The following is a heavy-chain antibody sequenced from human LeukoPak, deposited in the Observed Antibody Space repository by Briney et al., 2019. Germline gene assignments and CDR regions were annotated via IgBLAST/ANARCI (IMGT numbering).Heavy chain of an antibody. J-gene: IGHJ4*02. CDR3: ARVKDGYPDN. CDR1: GGSISSYY. CDR2: IYYSGST. V-gene: IGHV4-59*12. D-gene: IGHD5-24*01. Sequence: SETLSLTCTVSGGSISSYYWSWIRQPPGKGLEWIGYIYYSGSTKYNPSLKSRVPISVDTSKNQFSLKLSSVTAADTAVYYCARVKDGYPDNWGQGTLVTVSS.